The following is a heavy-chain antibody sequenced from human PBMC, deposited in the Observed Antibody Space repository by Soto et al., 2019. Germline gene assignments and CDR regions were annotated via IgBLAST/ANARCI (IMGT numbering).Heavy chain of an antibody. CDR3: ARGWQSAFDI. J-gene: IGHJ3*02. D-gene: IGHD6-13*01. CDR2: IYRGGAT. CDR1: GFTVSDNY. Sequence: XGSLRLSCVASGFTVSDNYISGVRQAPGKGLEWVSVIYRGGATYYADSVTGRFTISRDSSQNTLHLQMNTLKTEDTAIYYCARGWQSAFDIWGQGTMVTVSS. V-gene: IGHV3-53*01.